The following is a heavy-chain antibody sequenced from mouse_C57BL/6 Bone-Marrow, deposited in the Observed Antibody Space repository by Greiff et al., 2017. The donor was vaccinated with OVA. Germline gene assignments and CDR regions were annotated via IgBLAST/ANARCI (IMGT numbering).Heavy chain of an antibody. J-gene: IGHJ2*01. V-gene: IGHV1-81*01. CDR1: GYTFTSYG. Sequence: VQRVESGAELARPGASVKLSCKASGYTFTSYGISWVKQRTGQGLEWIGEIYPRSGNTYYNEKFKGKATLTADKSSSTAYMELRSLTSEDSAVYFCARSPLFRLFDYWGQGTTLTVSS. D-gene: IGHD1-1*01. CDR2: IYPRSGNT. CDR3: ARSPLFRLFDY.